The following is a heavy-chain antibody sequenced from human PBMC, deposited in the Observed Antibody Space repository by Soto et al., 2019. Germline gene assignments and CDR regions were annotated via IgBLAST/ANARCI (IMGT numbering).Heavy chain of an antibody. CDR1: GFTFSSYA. V-gene: IGHV3-23*01. D-gene: IGHD2-15*01. CDR3: AKVGWGCSGGSCYPGARYYYGMDV. Sequence: GGSLRLSCAASGFTFSSYAMSWVRQAPGKGLEWVSAISGSGGSTYYADSVKGRFTISRDNSKHTLYLQMNSLRAEDTAVYYCAKVGWGCSGGSCYPGARYYYGMDVWGQGTTVTVAS. CDR2: ISGSGGST. J-gene: IGHJ6*02.